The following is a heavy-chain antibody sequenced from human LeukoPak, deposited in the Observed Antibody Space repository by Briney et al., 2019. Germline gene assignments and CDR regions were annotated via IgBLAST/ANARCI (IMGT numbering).Heavy chain of an antibody. Sequence: SETLSLTCTVSGGSISGYYWSWIRQPAGKGLEWIGRIYTSGNTNYNPPLKSRVTMSVDTSKNQFSLKLSSVTAADTAVYYCARADYSDSGTYFYFDYWGQGTLVTVSS. J-gene: IGHJ4*02. D-gene: IGHD3-10*01. V-gene: IGHV4-4*07. CDR1: GGSISGYY. CDR3: ARADYSDSGTYFYFDY. CDR2: IYTSGNT.